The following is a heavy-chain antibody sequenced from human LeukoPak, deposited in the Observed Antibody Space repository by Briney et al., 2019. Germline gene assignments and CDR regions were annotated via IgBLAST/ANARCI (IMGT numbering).Heavy chain of an antibody. D-gene: IGHD6-13*01. J-gene: IGHJ3*02. CDR2: IYSGGST. V-gene: IGHV3-53*05. Sequence: GGSLRLSCAASGFTVSSNYMSWVRQAPGKGLEWVSVIYSGGSTYYADSVKGRFTISRDNAKNSLYLQMNSLRAEDTALYYCANVTAGTGAFDILGQGTMVTVSS. CDR3: ANVTAGTGAFDI. CDR1: GFTVSSNY.